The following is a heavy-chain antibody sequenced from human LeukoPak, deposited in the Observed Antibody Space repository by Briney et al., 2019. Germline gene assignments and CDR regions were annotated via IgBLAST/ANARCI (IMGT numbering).Heavy chain of an antibody. D-gene: IGHD3-22*01. CDR1: GSTFSNYV. V-gene: IGHV3-23*01. Sequence: PGGSLRLSCAASGSTFSNYVMTWVRQAPGKGLEWVSGISGSGVDTFYADSVKGRFTISRDNSKNILYLQLNSLRAEDTAVYYCAKKRYGSSGHLGYFLHWGQGTLVTVSS. J-gene: IGHJ1*01. CDR2: ISGSGVDT. CDR3: AKKRYGSSGHLGYFLH.